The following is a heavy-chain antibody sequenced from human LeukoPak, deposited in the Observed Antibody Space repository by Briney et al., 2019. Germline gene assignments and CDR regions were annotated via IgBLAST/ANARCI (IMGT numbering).Heavy chain of an antibody. V-gene: IGHV4-59*01. CDR2: IYYSGST. J-gene: IGHJ4*02. CDR3: ARAGYYYGSGSYYNTPHFDY. D-gene: IGHD3-10*01. CDR1: GGSISSYY. Sequence: SETLSLTCTVSGGSISSYYWSWIRQPPGKGLEYVGYIYYSGSTYYNPSLKSRVTISVDTSKNQFSLKLSSVTAADTAVYYCARAGYYYGSGSYYNTPHFDYWGQGTLVTVSS.